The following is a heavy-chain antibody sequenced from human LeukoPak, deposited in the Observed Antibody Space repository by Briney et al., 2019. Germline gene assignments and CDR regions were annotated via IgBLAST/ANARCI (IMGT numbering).Heavy chain of an antibody. D-gene: IGHD3-10*01. CDR2: IIPLFGTA. V-gene: IGHV1-69*06. Sequence: SVKVSCKASGGTFSRYTISWVRQAPGQGLEWMGGIIPLFGTANYAQKFQGRVTITADKSTTTAYMELSSLRSEDTAVYYCASHGSGTYGSFDYWGQRTLVTVSS. J-gene: IGHJ4*02. CDR1: GGTFSRYT. CDR3: ASHGSGTYGSFDY.